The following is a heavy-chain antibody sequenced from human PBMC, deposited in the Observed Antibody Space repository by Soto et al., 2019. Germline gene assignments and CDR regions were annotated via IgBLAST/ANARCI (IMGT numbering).Heavy chain of an antibody. CDR2: IYYSGST. J-gene: IGHJ5*02. CDR1: GGSISSSSYY. Sequence: TSETLSLTCTVSGGSISSSSYYWGWIRQPPGKGLEWIGSIYYSGSTYYNPSLKSRVTISVDTSKNQFSLKLSSVTAADTAVYYCARNLYDSSGYYPYNWFDPWGQGTLVTVSS. V-gene: IGHV4-39*01. CDR3: ARNLYDSSGYYPYNWFDP. D-gene: IGHD3-22*01.